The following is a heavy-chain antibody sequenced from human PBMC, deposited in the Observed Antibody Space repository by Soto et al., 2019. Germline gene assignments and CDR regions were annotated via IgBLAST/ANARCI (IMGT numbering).Heavy chain of an antibody. J-gene: IGHJ6*02. D-gene: IGHD2-2*02. Sequence: ASVKVSCKVSGYTLTELSMHWVRQAPGKGLEWMGGFDPEDGETIYAQKFQGRVTMTEDTSTDTAYMELSSLRPEDTAVYYCAGYCSSTSCYTVAKGGYYYGMDVWGQGTTVTVSS. CDR2: FDPEDGET. CDR3: AGYCSSTSCYTVAKGGYYYGMDV. CDR1: GYTLTELS. V-gene: IGHV1-24*01.